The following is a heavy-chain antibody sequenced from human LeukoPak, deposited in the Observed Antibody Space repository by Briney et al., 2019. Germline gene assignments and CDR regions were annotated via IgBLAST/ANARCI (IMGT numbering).Heavy chain of an antibody. D-gene: IGHD6-19*01. CDR3: ARDRRSGWGHAFDI. CDR1: GFTVSSTY. J-gene: IGHJ3*02. V-gene: IGHV3-53*01. Sequence: GGPLRLSCAASGFTVSSTYVTWVRQAPGKGLDWVSVIYTGGHIYYADSVKGRFTISSDNSKNTVYLQMSNLRAEDTAVYYCARDRRSGWGHAFDIWGHGTMVTVSS. CDR2: IYTGGHI.